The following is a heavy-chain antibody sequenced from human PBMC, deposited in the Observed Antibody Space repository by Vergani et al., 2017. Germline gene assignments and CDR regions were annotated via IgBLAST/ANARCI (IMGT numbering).Heavy chain of an antibody. J-gene: IGHJ5*02. CDR2: MYHSGST. CDR3: GRVADFYGLGSRLLDL. D-gene: IGHD3-10*01. V-gene: IGHV4-59*01. CDR1: GGSMSGYY. Sequence: QVRLQESGPGLVKPSETLSLTCSVSGGSMSGYYWSWIRQPPGKELEWIGYMYHSGSTNYNPSLGRRVTISGDTSKNQFSLKLNSVTAADTAVYYCGRVADFYGLGSRLLDLWGQGILVTVSS.